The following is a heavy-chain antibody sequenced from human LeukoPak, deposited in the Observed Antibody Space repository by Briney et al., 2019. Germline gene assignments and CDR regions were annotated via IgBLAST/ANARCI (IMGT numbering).Heavy chain of an antibody. D-gene: IGHD3-10*01. J-gene: IGHJ4*02. CDR3: VRYVVYGSGIYYFDY. V-gene: IGHV4-39*01. CDR2: SRYSRIL. CDR1: GGSLSSSHHY. Sequence: SEPLSLTCSVSGGSLSSSHHYCSWIRQPPGKGLDWFASSRYSRILYCNPSLTSRVTISVDTSKNQFSLKLRSVTAADTAVFYCVRYVVYGSGIYYFDYWGQGTLVTVSS.